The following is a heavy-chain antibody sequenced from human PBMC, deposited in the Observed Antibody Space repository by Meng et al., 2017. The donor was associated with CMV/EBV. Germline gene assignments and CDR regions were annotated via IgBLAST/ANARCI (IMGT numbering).Heavy chain of an antibody. D-gene: IGHD3-3*01. V-gene: IGHV4-34*01. Sequence: VLLRSGGAGWFMPSATLTLHCTFYGGSFSGYYWGWIRKPPGKGLEWIGEINHRGSTNYNPSLKSRVTISVDTSKNQFSLKLSSVTAADTAVYYCARGSRRLPRFNWFDPWGQGTLVTVSS. CDR1: GGSFSGYY. CDR3: ARGSRRLPRFNWFDP. CDR2: INHRGST. J-gene: IGHJ5*02.